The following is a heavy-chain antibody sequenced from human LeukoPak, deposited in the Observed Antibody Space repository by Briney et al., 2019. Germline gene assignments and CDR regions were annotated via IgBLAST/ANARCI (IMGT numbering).Heavy chain of an antibody. J-gene: IGHJ3*02. CDR3: ANFDGDSQAFHI. Sequence: GGSLRLSCAGSGFTFSSYAMSWVRQAPGKGLEWVSAISHSSSGTYYADSVKGRFTISRDNSNYTLYLQMNSLKTEDTAVYSCANFDGDSQAFHIWGQGTMVTVSS. D-gene: IGHD3-9*01. CDR2: ISHSSSGT. CDR1: GFTFSSYA. V-gene: IGHV3-23*01.